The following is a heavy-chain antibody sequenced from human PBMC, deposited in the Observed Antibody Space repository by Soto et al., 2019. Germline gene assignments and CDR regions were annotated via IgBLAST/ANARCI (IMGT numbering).Heavy chain of an antibody. J-gene: IGHJ6*02. CDR2: INPNSGGT. D-gene: IGHD3-16*01. V-gene: IGHV1-2*04. Sequence: ASVKVSCKASGYTFTGYYMHWVRQAPGQGLEWMGWINPNSGGTNYAQKFQGWVTMNRDTSISTAYMELSRLRSDDTAVYYCAVSWGDYYGMDVWGQGTTVTVS. CDR3: AVSWGDYYGMDV. CDR1: GYTFTGYY.